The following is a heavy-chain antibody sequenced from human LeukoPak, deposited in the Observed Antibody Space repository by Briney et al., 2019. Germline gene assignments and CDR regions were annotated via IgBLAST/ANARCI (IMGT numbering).Heavy chain of an antibody. CDR3: ARRGPSQSTSEYYFDY. CDR1: GYSFTSYW. Sequence: GESLKISCKGSGYSFTSYWISWVRQMPGKGLEWMGRIDPSDSYTNYSPSFQGHVTISADKSISTAYLQRSSLKASDTAMYYCARRGPSQSTSEYYFDYWGQGTLVTVSS. J-gene: IGHJ4*02. CDR2: IDPSDSYT. V-gene: IGHV5-10-1*01. D-gene: IGHD2-2*01.